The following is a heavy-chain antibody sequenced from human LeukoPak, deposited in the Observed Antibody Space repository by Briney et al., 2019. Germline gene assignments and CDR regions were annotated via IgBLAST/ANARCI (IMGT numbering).Heavy chain of an antibody. CDR1: GFTFSSCA. CDR3: TTDRGIMELPLFDF. D-gene: IGHD3-10*01. J-gene: IGHJ5*01. V-gene: IGHV3-15*01. Sequence: GGSLRLSCAASGFTFSSCAMSWVRQAPGKGLEWVGRIKSKTHGGTTDYAAPVKGRFTISRDDSKNTVYLQMNSLKTEDTAVYCCTTDRGIMELPLFDFWGLGTRVTVSS. CDR2: IKSKTHGGTT.